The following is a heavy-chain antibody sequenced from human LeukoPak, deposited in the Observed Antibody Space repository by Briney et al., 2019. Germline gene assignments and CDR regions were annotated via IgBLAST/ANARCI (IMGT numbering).Heavy chain of an antibody. V-gene: IGHV4-59*12. CDR2: IFDDGST. D-gene: IGHD3-22*01. CDR3: ARTMIVVVTHFDY. CDR1: GGSISNYY. J-gene: IGHJ4*02. Sequence: PSETLSLTCTVSGGSISNYYWSWLRQPPGKGLEWIGYIFDDGSTNYNPSLKSRVTISVATSENQFSLELSSVTAADTAVYYCARTMIVVVTHFDYWGQGTLVTVSS.